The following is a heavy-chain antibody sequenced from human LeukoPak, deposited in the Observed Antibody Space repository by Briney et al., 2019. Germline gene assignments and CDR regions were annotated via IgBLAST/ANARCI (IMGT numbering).Heavy chain of an antibody. CDR1: GYSFTSYW. V-gene: IGHV5-51*01. J-gene: IGHJ4*02. CDR2: IYPGDSDT. D-gene: IGHD2-2*01. Sequence: GESLKISCKGSGYSFTSYWIGWVRQMPGKGLEWMGIIYPGDSDTRYSPSFQGQVTISADKSISTAYLQWSSLKASDTAMYYCARLGRSRHCSSTSCPPDYWGQGTLVTVSS. CDR3: ARLGRSRHCSSTSCPPDY.